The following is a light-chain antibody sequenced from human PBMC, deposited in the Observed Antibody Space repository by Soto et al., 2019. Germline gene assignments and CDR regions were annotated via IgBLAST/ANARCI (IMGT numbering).Light chain of an antibody. V-gene: IGKV1-5*01. CDR3: QQYNSYSRT. Sequence: DIQMTQSPSTLSASVGDRVTITCRASQSVRSWLAWYQQKPGRAPKFLIYDASSLESGVPSRFSGSGSGTEFTLTITSLQPDDFATYYCQQYNSYSRTFGQGTKVDIK. CDR1: QSVRSW. CDR2: DAS. J-gene: IGKJ1*01.